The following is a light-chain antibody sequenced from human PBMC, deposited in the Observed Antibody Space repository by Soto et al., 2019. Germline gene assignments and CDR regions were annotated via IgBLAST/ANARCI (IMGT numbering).Light chain of an antibody. CDR2: EVS. V-gene: IGLV2-14*01. Sequence: QSALTQPASVSGSPGQSITISCSGTSSDVGGCNYVSWYQQHPGKAPKLMIYEVSNRPSGVSDRFLGSKSGDTASLTISGLQADDEADYYCSSYTSSSTRVFGTGTKVTVL. CDR3: SSYTSSSTRV. J-gene: IGLJ1*01. CDR1: SSDVGGCNY.